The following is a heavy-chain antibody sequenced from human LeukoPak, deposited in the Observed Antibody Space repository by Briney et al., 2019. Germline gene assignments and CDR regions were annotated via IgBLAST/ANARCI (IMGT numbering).Heavy chain of an antibody. CDR2: LNHSGST. Sequence: SETLSLTCAVYGGSFSGYYWRWMPRPPGKGLVWIGELNHSGSTNYHPSLKSRVTISVDTSKNQFSLKLSSVTAADTAVYYCARSRNWIRLALLMDVWGKGTTVTVSS. CDR3: ARSRNWIRLALLMDV. CDR1: GGSFSGYY. D-gene: IGHD1-1*01. J-gene: IGHJ6*03. V-gene: IGHV4-34*01.